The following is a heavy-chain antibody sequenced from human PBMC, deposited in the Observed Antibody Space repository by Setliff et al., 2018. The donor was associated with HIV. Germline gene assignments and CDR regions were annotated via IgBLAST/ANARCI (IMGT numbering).Heavy chain of an antibody. CDR3: TRDRRGSNSWSGYNGGFDY. J-gene: IGHJ4*02. Sequence: GGSLRLSCTASGFTFGDYAMSWFRQAPGKGLEWVGFIRSKAYGGTTEYAASVKGRFSISRDDSKSIAYLQMNSLKTEDTAVYYCTRDRRGSNSWSGYNGGFDYWGQGTLVTVS. V-gene: IGHV3-49*03. CDR1: GFTFGDYA. D-gene: IGHD3-3*01. CDR2: IRSKAYGGTT.